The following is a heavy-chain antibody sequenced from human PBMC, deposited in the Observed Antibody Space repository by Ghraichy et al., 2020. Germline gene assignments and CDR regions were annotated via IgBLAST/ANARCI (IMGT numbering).Heavy chain of an antibody. CDR2: ITPSGDAT. CDR1: EFPFSTYV. J-gene: IGHJ5*02. V-gene: IGHV3-23*01. D-gene: IGHD3-16*02. Sequence: GGSLRLSCAATEFPFSTYVMSWVRQAPGKGPEWVSTITPSGDATYYADSVKGRFTIFRDNSKNTLYLQMNSLRGEDTAVYSCARDHVYRDSDGNWFDPWGQGTLVTVSS. CDR3: ARDHVYRDSDGNWFDP.